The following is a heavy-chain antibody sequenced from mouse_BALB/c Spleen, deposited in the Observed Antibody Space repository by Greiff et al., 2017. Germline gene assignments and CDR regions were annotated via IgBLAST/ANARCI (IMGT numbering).Heavy chain of an antibody. Sequence: EVKLMESGGGLVKPGGSLKLSCAASGFAFSSYDMSWVRQTPEKRLEWVACISSGGGRTYYPDTVKGRFTISRDNAKNTLYLQMSSLKSEDTAMYYCARQRTEKTWFAYWGQGTLVTVSA. V-gene: IGHV5-12-1*01. J-gene: IGHJ3*01. CDR2: ISSGGGRT. CDR1: GFAFSSYD. CDR3: ARQRTEKTWFAY.